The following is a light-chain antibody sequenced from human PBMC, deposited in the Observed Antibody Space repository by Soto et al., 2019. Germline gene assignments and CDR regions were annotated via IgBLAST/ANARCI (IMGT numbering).Light chain of an antibody. J-gene: IGKJ5*01. CDR1: QSVSSD. V-gene: IGKV3-20*01. CDR3: QQYGSSST. Sequence: EIVMTQSPATLSVSPGERATLSCRASQSVSSDLAWYQQKPGQAPRLLIYGASNRATGIPDRFSGSGSGTDFPLTISRLEPEDFAVYYCQQYGSSSTFGQGTRLEIK. CDR2: GAS.